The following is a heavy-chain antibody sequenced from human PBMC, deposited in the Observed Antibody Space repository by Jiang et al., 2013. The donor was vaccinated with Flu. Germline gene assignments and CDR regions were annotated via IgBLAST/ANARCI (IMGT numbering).Heavy chain of an antibody. V-gene: IGHV3-23*04. CDR3: AKGLGSGWWGGGYYYYGMDV. CDR1: GFTFSSYA. J-gene: IGHJ6*02. D-gene: IGHD6-19*01. Sequence: VQLVESGGGLVQPGGSLRLSCAASGFTFSSYAMSWVRQAPGKGLEWVSAISGSGGSTYYADSVKGRFTISRDNSKNTLYLQMNSLRAEDTAVYYCAKGLGSGWWGGGYYYYGMDVWGQGTTVTVSS. CDR2: ISGSGGST.